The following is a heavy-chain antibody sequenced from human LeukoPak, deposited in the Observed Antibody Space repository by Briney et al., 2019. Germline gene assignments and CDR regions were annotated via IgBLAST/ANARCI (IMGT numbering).Heavy chain of an antibody. D-gene: IGHD4-17*01. CDR1: GFTFSSYG. CDR3: AKKLGYVDYLFDY. CDR2: IRYDGSNK. Sequence: GGSLRLSCAASGFTFSSYGMYWVRQAPGKGLEWVAFIRYDGSNKYYADSVKGRFTVSRDNSKNTLYLQMNSLRAEDTAVYYCAKKLGYVDYLFDYWGQEPWSPSPQ. J-gene: IGHJ4*01. V-gene: IGHV3-30*02.